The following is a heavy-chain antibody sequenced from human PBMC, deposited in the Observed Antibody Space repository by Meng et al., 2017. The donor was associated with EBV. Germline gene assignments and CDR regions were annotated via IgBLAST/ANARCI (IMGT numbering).Heavy chain of an antibody. V-gene: IGHV4-39*07. Sequence: QLPMQESDPGLVKPSETLSLTCTVSGGSIRSSSYYWGWIRQPPGKGLEWIGSIYYSGSTYYNPSLKSRVTISVDTSKNQFSLKLSSVTAADTAVYYCARDLGRGSRGALLDYWGQGTLVTVSS. J-gene: IGHJ4*02. CDR2: IYYSGST. CDR1: GGSIRSSSYY. D-gene: IGHD3-16*01. CDR3: ARDLGRGSRGALLDY.